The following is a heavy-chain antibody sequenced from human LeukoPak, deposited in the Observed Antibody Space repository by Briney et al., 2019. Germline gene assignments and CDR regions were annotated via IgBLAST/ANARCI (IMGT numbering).Heavy chain of an antibody. Sequence: PGGSLRLSCAASGFTFSSYGMHWVRQAPGKGLEWVAVIWYDGSNKYYADSVKGRFTISRDNSKNTLYLQMNSLRAEDTAVYYCAKLFSGSYSTDFDYWGQGTLVTVSS. V-gene: IGHV3-30*02. D-gene: IGHD3-10*02. CDR3: AKLFSGSYSTDFDY. J-gene: IGHJ4*02. CDR2: IWYDGSNK. CDR1: GFTFSSYG.